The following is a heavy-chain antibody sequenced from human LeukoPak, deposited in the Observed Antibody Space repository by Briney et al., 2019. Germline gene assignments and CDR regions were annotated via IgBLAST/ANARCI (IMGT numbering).Heavy chain of an antibody. CDR3: ARGPLYYFDY. CDR2: IWYDGSNK. V-gene: IGHV3-33*01. D-gene: IGHD2-15*01. CDR1: GFTFSSYG. J-gene: IGHJ4*02. Sequence: GGSLRLFCAASGFTFSSYGMHWGRQAPGKGLEWVAVIWYDGSNKYYADSVKGRFTISRDNSKNTLYLQMNSLRAEDTAVYYCARGPLYYFDYWGQGTLVTVSS.